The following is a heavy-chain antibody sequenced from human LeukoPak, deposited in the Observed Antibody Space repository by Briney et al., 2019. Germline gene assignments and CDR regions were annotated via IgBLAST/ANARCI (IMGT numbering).Heavy chain of an antibody. J-gene: IGHJ5*02. CDR3: ARDGWFGELGLWFDP. CDR2: INPSGGST. D-gene: IGHD3-10*01. V-gene: IGHV1-46*03. Sequence: ASVKVSCKASGYTFTSYYMHWVRQAPGQGLEWMGIINPSGGSTSYAQKFQGRVTMTRDTSTSTVYMELSSLRSEDTAVYYYARDGWFGELGLWFDPWGQGTLVTVSS. CDR1: GYTFTSYY.